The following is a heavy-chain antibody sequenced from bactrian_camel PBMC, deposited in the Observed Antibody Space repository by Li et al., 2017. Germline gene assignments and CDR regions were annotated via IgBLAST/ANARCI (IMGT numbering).Heavy chain of an antibody. CDR1: GYTYSNNC. Sequence: VQLVESGGGSVQAGGSLKLSCVASGYTYSNNCMGWFRQVPGKELEAVVVIDNDDYTTTADSVKGRFTISQDNAKDTLYLQMNSLKPQDTAMYYCASDLQVECDYSDSAKLSHWGQGTQVTVS. D-gene: IGHD4*01. J-gene: IGHJ4*01. CDR3: ASDLQVECDYSDSAKLSH. CDR2: IDNDDYTT. V-gene: IGHV3S42*01.